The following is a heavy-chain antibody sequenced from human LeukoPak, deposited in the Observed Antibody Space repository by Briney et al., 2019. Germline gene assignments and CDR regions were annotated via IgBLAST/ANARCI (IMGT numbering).Heavy chain of an antibody. Sequence: GGSLRLSCAASGFTFENFAMSWVRQAPGKGLEWVCAISGSGKTTYYIDSVKGRFTTSRDNSKNTLSLQIDSLRAGDTATYFCAKNVGDGQHDYWGQGTLVAVSS. D-gene: IGHD3-16*01. CDR3: AKNVGDGQHDY. V-gene: IGHV3-23*01. CDR1: GFTFENFA. CDR2: ISGSGKTT. J-gene: IGHJ4*02.